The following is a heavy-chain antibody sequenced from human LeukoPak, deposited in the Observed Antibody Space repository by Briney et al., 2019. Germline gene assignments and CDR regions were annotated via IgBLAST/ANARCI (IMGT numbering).Heavy chain of an antibody. CDR3: ARDSRIRDKMGNYFDY. Sequence: PSETLSLTCTVSGGSISSTSYYWGWIRQPPGKGLEWIGSIYYSGSTYYNPSLKSRVTLSVDTSKNQFSLKLSSVTAADTAVYYCARDSRIRDKMGNYFDYWGQGTLVTVSS. D-gene: IGHD3-10*01. CDR2: IYYSGST. J-gene: IGHJ4*02. CDR1: GGSISSTSYY. V-gene: IGHV4-39*02.